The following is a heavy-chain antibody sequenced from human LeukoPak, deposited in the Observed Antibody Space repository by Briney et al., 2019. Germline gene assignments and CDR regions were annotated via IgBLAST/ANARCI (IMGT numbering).Heavy chain of an antibody. V-gene: IGHV1-46*01. CDR3: ARVSYVGVSADPGDY. J-gene: IGHJ4*02. Sequence: ASVNVSCKASGYTFTSYNMHWVRQAPGQGLEWMGLINPSGGGTTYAQKFQGRVTMTRDTSTSTVYMELSSLRSEDTAVYYCARVSYVGVSADPGDYWGQGTLVTVSS. CDR2: INPSGGGT. CDR1: GYTFTSYN. D-gene: IGHD2-2*01.